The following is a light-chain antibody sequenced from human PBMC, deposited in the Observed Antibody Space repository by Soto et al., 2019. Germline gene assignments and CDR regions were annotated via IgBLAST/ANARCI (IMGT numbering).Light chain of an antibody. Sequence: QSVLTPSPSASVTPGQRVTISCSGSRSNIGSNLVNWYQQLPGTAPTLLIGRNHQRPSGVPDRFSGSKSGTSASLAISGPQSEDEGDYYCAAWDDSLRAVVFGGGTKVTVL. CDR3: AAWDDSLRAVV. J-gene: IGLJ2*01. CDR1: RSNIGSNL. V-gene: IGLV1-44*01. CDR2: RNH.